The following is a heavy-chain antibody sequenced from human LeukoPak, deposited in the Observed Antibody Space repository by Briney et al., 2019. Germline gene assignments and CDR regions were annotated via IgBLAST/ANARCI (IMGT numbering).Heavy chain of an antibody. D-gene: IGHD3-22*01. V-gene: IGHV3-74*01. J-gene: IGHJ4*02. CDR1: GFTFSSYW. Sequence: GGSLRLSCAASGFTFSSYWMHWVRQAPGKGLVWVSRINGDGSSTSYADSVKGRFTISRDNAKNTLYLQMNGLRAEDTAVYYCARDGDSSGYYVNFDYWGQGTLVTVSS. CDR3: ARDGDSSGYYVNFDY. CDR2: INGDGSST.